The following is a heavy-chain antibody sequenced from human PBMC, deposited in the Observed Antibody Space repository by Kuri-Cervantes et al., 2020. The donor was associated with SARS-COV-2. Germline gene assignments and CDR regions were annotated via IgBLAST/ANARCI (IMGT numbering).Heavy chain of an antibody. V-gene: IGHV5-51*01. J-gene: IGHJ6*02. CDR3: ARGGSSSTWLLHKYYYAMDV. CDR1: GYSFTSYW. CDR2: IYPGDSNT. D-gene: IGHD6-13*01. Sequence: KVSCKGSGYSFTSYWIGWVRQMPGKGLEWMGIIYPGDSNTRYSPSFQGQVTIPADKFISTAYLQWGSLKASDTAMYYCARGGSSSTWLLHKYYYAMDVWGQGTTVTVSS.